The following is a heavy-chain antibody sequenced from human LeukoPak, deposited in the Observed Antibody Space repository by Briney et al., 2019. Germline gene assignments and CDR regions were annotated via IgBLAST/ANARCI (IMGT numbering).Heavy chain of an antibody. V-gene: IGHV3-7*04. CDR2: IKQDGSEK. Sequence: PSETLSLTCTVSGGSINISDYYWGWVRQTPGKGLEWVANIKQDGSEKYYVDSVKGRFTISRDNAKNSLYLQMNSLRGEDRAVYYCARDYAGGWHHFDSWGQGALVTFSS. CDR1: GGSINISDYY. J-gene: IGHJ4*02. CDR3: ARDYAGGWHHFDS. D-gene: IGHD6-19*01.